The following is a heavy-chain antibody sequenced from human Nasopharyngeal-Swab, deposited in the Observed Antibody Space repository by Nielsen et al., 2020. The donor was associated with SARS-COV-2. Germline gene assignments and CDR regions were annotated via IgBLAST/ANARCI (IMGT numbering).Heavy chain of an antibody. D-gene: IGHD3-10*01. CDR1: GYSISSGYY. Sequence: GSLRLSCTVSGYSISSGYYWGWIRQPPGKGLEWIGSIYHSGSTYYNPSLKSRVTISVDTSKNQFSLKLSSVTAADTAVYYCARGGGSGSYYNRRWFDPWGQGTLVTVSS. J-gene: IGHJ5*02. V-gene: IGHV4-38-2*02. CDR2: IYHSGST. CDR3: ARGGGSGSYYNRRWFDP.